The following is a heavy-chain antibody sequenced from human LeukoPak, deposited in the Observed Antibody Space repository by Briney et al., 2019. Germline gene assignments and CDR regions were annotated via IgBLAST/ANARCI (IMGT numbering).Heavy chain of an antibody. V-gene: IGHV3-30*03. Sequence: GGSLRLSCAASEFTYGMNWVRQAPGKGLEWVAVISYDGSNKYYADSVKGRFTISRDNSKNTLYLQMNSLRAEDTAVYYCARSSWIQLFGYFDYWGQGTLVTVSS. CDR2: ISYDGSNK. D-gene: IGHD5-18*01. CDR3: ARSSWIQLFGYFDY. CDR1: EFTYG. J-gene: IGHJ4*02.